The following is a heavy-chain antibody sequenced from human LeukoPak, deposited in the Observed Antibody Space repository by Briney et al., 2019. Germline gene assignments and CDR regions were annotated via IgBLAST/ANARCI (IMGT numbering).Heavy chain of an antibody. CDR2: IWYDGSNK. Sequence: PGRSLRLSCAASGFTFSSYGMHWVRQAPGKGLERVAVIWYDGSNKYYADSVKGRFTISRDNSKNTLYLQMNSLRAEDTAVYYCANGRVYCSSTSCYVGSLDYWGQGTLVTVSS. CDR3: ANGRVYCSSTSCYVGSLDY. J-gene: IGHJ4*02. V-gene: IGHV3-33*06. CDR1: GFTFSSYG. D-gene: IGHD2-2*01.